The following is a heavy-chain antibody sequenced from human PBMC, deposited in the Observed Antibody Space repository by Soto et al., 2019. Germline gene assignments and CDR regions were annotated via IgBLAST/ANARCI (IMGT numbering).Heavy chain of an antibody. J-gene: IGHJ5*02. V-gene: IGHV4-30-2*01. CDR3: ARNWNYVGMNWFDP. D-gene: IGHD1-7*01. CDR2: IYHTGNA. Sequence: QLLLQESGLGLVRPSQTLSLTCGVSGGSLTGAGYSWTWIRQTPGQGLEWIGHIYHTGNAYYNPSLTGRLTISVDTSKNQFSLNLTSLIAADTAIYYCARNWNYVGMNWFDPWGQGTLVTVSS. CDR1: GGSLTGAGYS.